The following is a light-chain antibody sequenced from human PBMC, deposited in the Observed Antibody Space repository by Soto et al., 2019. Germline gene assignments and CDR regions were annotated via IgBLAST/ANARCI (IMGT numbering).Light chain of an antibody. CDR2: EVT. V-gene: IGLV2-14*01. CDR1: TGNMGGYNY. CDR3: SSYTTNITPVV. Sequence: QSALTQPAPGPGSPGQSFTISCTGPTGNMGGYNYVSWYQQHPGKAPELLISEVTNRPSGVSNRFSGSKSGNTASLTISGLQAEDEADYYCSSYTTNITPVVFGGGTKVTVL. J-gene: IGLJ2*01.